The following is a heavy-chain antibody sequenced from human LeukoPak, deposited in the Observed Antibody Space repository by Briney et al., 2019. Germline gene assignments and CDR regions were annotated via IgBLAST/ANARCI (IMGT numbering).Heavy chain of an antibody. D-gene: IGHD3-22*01. CDR2: ISPTSAYI. Sequence: GGSLRLSCAATGYTLSGHSMNWVRQAPGKGLDWVSSISPTSAYIYYQDSVKGRFTISRDDAKNSLYLEMDSLRAEDTAVYYCARTIYYYESTSYFSDAFDVWGQGTMVTVSS. V-gene: IGHV3-21*01. CDR1: GYTLSGHS. J-gene: IGHJ3*01. CDR3: ARTIYYYESTSYFSDAFDV.